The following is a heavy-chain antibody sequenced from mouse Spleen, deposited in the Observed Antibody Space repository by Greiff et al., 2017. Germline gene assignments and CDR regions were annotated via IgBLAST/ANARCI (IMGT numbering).Heavy chain of an antibody. Sequence: VQLQESGPGLVAPSQSLSITCTVSGFSLTSYGVHWVRQPPGKGLEWLVVIWSDGSTTYNSALKSRLSISKDNSKSQVFLKMNSLQTDDTAMYYCARERIYYDYERAMDYWGQGTSVTVSS. J-gene: IGHJ4*01. CDR2: IWSDGST. V-gene: IGHV2-6*02. CDR1: GFSLTSYG. CDR3: ARERIYYDYERAMDY. D-gene: IGHD2-4*01.